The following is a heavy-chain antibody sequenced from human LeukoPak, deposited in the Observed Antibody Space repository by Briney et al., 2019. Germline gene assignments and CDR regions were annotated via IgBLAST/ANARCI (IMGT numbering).Heavy chain of an antibody. CDR1: GFTFSSYS. CDR2: ISSSSSYI. J-gene: IGHJ4*02. Sequence: GGSLRLSCAASGFTFSSYSMNWVRQAPGKGLEWVSSISSSSSYIYYADSVKGRFTISRDNAKNSLYLQMNSLRAEDTAVYYCAREDIVVVVAAPGPLDYWGQGTLVTVSS. D-gene: IGHD2-15*01. V-gene: IGHV3-21*01. CDR3: AREDIVVVVAAPGPLDY.